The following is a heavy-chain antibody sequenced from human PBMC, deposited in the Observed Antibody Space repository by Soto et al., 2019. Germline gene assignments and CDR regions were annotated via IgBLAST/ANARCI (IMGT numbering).Heavy chain of an antibody. J-gene: IGHJ4*02. CDR1: GYTLTELS. Sequence: GASVKVSCKVSGYTLTELSMHWVRQAPGKGLEWMGGFDPEDGETIYAQKFQGRVTMTEDTSTDTAYMELSSLRSEDTAVYYCATNSKTTVTTWWVYWGQGTLVTVSS. V-gene: IGHV1-24*01. D-gene: IGHD4-17*01. CDR3: ATNSKTTVTTWWVY. CDR2: FDPEDGET.